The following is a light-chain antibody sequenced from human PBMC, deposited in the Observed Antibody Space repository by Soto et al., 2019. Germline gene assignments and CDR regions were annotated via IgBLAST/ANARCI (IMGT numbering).Light chain of an antibody. CDR1: QDIGNF. CDR3: QQYGSLPIT. J-gene: IGKJ5*01. V-gene: IGKV1-33*01. Sequence: DIQMTQSPSSLSASIGDRVTISCQASQDIGNFLNWYQQKPGKAPYLLIYDASNLDTGVSSSFSGRGSGRQFSITITRLQPDDVATYFCQQYGSLPITFGQGTRLDIK. CDR2: DAS.